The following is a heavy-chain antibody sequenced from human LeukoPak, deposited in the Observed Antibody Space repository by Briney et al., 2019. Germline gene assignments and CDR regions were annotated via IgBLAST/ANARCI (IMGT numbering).Heavy chain of an antibody. CDR2: IIPIFGTA. J-gene: IGHJ4*02. D-gene: IGHD3-3*01. Sequence: SAKVSCKASGGTFSSYAISWVRQAPGQGLEWMGGIIPIFGTANYAQKFQGRVTITADESTSTAYMELSSLRSEDTAVYYCARDGVGDFWSGYYLGVWGQGTLVTVSS. CDR3: ARDGVGDFWSGYYLGV. V-gene: IGHV1-69*13. CDR1: GGTFSSYA.